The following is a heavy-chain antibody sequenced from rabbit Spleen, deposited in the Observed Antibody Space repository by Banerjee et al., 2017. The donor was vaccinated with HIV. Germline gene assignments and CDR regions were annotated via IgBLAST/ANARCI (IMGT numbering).Heavy chain of an antibody. D-gene: IGHD6-1*01. CDR3: ARGLTVSGAVGGYASYLDL. CDR2: IYTGNGKN. CDR1: GFFFSSSYD. J-gene: IGHJ4*01. Sequence: QAQLEESGGGLVTPAASLTLTCTASGFFFSSSYDMCWVRPAPGKGVEWIGCIYTGNGKNCYASWAKGGFASTKASSTTLDLKMTKLTGADTAAYFCARGLTVSGAVGGYASYLDLWGPGTLVTVS. V-gene: IGHV1S45*01.